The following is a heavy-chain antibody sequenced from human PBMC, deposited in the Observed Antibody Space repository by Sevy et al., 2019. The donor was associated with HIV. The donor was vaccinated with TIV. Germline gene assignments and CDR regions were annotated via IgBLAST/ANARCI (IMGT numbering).Heavy chain of an antibody. CDR2: VYHSGTA. CDR3: ARHSHGAWTYYVPFDS. D-gene: IGHD3-10*01. V-gene: IGHV4-38-2*01. Sequence: SETLSLTCAVSGYSITSGFLWGWIRQPPGKGLEWIGSVYHSGTAYNNPSVNSRVIVSVDTSNNPFSLKLNSVTAADTAVYYCARHSHGAWTYYVPFDSWGQGTLVTVSS. CDR1: GYSITSGFL. J-gene: IGHJ4*02.